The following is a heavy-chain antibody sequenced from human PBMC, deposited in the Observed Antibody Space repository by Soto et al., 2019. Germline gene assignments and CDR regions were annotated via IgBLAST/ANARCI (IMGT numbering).Heavy chain of an antibody. CDR3: ARSRNISARPGIFEY. J-gene: IGHJ4*02. V-gene: IGHV4-59*08. CDR2: IYYRVST. Sequence: SQTMSLTSTVAAGSISSLYGSWIRQPPGKGMECIEYIYYRVSTNYNPYLKNRVTISVDTSKTQYSLKLSSVTAANTAVYYCARSRNISARPGIFEYWGQGTLVTGSS. D-gene: IGHD6-6*01. CDR1: AGSISSLY.